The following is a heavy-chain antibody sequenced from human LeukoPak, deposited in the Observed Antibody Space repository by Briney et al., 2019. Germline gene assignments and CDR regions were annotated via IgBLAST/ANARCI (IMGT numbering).Heavy chain of an antibody. CDR1: GFTFSDYY. CDR3: AKGSESGYSYGSGIDY. Sequence: GGSLRLSCAASGFTFSDYYMSWIRQAPGKGLEWVSYISSSGSTIYYADSVKGRFTISRDNAKNSLYLQMNSLRAEDTALYYCAKGSESGYSYGSGIDYWGQGTLVTVSS. CDR2: ISSSGSTI. V-gene: IGHV3-11*01. D-gene: IGHD5-18*01. J-gene: IGHJ4*02.